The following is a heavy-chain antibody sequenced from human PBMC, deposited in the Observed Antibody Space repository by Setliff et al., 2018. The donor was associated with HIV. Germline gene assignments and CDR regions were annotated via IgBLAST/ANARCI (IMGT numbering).Heavy chain of an antibody. J-gene: IGHJ4*02. CDR1: GFTFATYA. Sequence: PGESLKISCAASGFTFATYAMNWVRQAPGKGLEWVSTITDSGDSTYYADSVKGRFTISRDNSKNTLYLQMNSPTDADTALYYCVKVPGSGIVRYFDYWGQGTLVTVSS. V-gene: IGHV3-23*01. D-gene: IGHD3-22*01. CDR2: ITDSGDST. CDR3: VKVPGSGIVRYFDY.